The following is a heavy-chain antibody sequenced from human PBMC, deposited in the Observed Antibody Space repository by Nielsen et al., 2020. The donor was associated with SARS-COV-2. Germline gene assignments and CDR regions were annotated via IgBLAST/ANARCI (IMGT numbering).Heavy chain of an antibody. V-gene: IGHV3-74*01. Sequence: WIRQPPGKGLVWVARIERDGSDTRYADFVKGRFTISRDNAKNTLYLQMNSLRADDTAVYYCTREPASYYEMDVWGQGTTVTVSS. CDR3: TREPASYYEMDV. J-gene: IGHJ6*02. D-gene: IGHD1-14*01. CDR2: IERDGSDT.